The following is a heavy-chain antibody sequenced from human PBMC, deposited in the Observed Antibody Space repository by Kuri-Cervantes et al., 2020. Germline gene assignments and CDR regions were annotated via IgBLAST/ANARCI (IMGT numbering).Heavy chain of an antibody. CDR1: GFTFSSHA. D-gene: IGHD1-26*01. CDR2: ISYDESEQ. CDR3: VKYSGIYGANFDY. Sequence: GESLKISCAASGFTFSSHAMSWVRQAPGKGLEWVAVISYDESEQHYADSVKGRFTISRDNSKNTVYLQMNSLRADDTAIYYCVKYSGIYGANFDYWGQEPWSPSPQ. J-gene: IGHJ4*01. V-gene: IGHV3-30*18.